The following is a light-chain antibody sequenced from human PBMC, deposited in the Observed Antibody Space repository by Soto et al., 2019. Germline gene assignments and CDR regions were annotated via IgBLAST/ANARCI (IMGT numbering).Light chain of an antibody. J-gene: IGKJ1*01. Sequence: DMQLTQYPSSLSASVGYTVTITCRASQSISSWLAWYQQKPGKAPKLLIYDASSLESGVPSRFSGSGSGTEFTLTISSLQPDDFATYYCQQYNSYSATFGQGTKV. CDR1: QSISSW. CDR2: DAS. CDR3: QQYNSYSAT. V-gene: IGKV1-5*01.